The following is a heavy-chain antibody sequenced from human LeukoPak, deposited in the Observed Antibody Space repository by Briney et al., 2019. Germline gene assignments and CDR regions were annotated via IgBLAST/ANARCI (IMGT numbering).Heavy chain of an antibody. Sequence: PSETLSLTCTVSGGSISTYFWSWISQSPGKGLTWIGYIYYTGTTDYNPSLKSRVTMSLDTAKNQFSLNLKSVTAADTAVYYCARVRGPYGDYIFAHWGQGILVTVSS. CDR3: ARVRGPYGDYIFAH. V-gene: IGHV4-59*01. D-gene: IGHD4-17*01. CDR2: IYYTGTT. CDR1: GGSISTYF. J-gene: IGHJ5*02.